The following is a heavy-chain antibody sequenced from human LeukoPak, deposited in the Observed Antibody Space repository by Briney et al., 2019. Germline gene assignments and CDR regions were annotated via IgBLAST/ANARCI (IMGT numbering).Heavy chain of an antibody. J-gene: IGHJ6*02. D-gene: IGHD1-1*01. Sequence: GASVKVSCKASGYTFTGYYMHWVRQAPGQGLEWMGRINPNSGGTNYAQKFQGRVTMTRDTSISTAYMELSRLRSDDTAVYYCARERPSGTYYYYGMDVWGQGTTVTVSS. CDR2: INPNSGGT. V-gene: IGHV1-2*06. CDR1: GYTFTGYY. CDR3: ARERPSGTYYYYGMDV.